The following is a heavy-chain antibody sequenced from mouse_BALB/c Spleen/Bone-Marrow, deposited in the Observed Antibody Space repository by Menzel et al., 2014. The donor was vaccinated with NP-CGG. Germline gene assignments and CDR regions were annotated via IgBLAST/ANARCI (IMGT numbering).Heavy chain of an antibody. CDR3: ATGFAH. Sequence: VQLQQSGAELVKPGASVKLSCTASGFNIKDTYMHWVKQRPEQGLEWIGRIDPANGNTKYDPKFQGKATITADTSSNTAYPQLSSLTSEDTAVYYCATGFAHWGQGTLVTVSA. V-gene: IGHV14-3*02. J-gene: IGHJ3*01. CDR1: GFNIKDTY. CDR2: IDPANGNT.